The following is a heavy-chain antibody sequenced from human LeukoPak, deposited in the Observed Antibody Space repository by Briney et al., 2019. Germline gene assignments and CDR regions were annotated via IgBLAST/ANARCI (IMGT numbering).Heavy chain of an antibody. CDR3: ARGPPDIVVVVAATPRYYFDY. J-gene: IGHJ4*02. V-gene: IGHV1-2*02. CDR1: GYTFTGYY. D-gene: IGHD2-15*01. Sequence: ASVKVSCKASGYTFTGYYMHWVRQAPGQGLEWMGWINPNSGGTNYAQKFQGRVTMTRDTSISTAYMELSRLRSDDTAVYYCARGPPDIVVVVAATPRYYFDYWGQGTLVTVSS. CDR2: INPNSGGT.